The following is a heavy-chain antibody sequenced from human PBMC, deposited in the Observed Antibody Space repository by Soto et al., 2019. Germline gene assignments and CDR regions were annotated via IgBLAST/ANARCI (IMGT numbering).Heavy chain of an antibody. D-gene: IGHD6-13*01. CDR1: GYSFTSYW. V-gene: IGHV5-10-1*01. Sequence: GESLKISFKGSGYSFTSYWISWVRQMPGKGXXXMGRIDPSDSYTNYSPSFQGHVTISADKSISTAYLQWSSLKASDTAMYYCARHRGYSSSWFPYYYYGMDVWGQGTTVTVSS. CDR2: IDPSDSYT. CDR3: ARHRGYSSSWFPYYYYGMDV. J-gene: IGHJ6*02.